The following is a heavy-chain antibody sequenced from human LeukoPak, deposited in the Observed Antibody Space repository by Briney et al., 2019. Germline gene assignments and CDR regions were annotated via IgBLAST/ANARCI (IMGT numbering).Heavy chain of an antibody. J-gene: IGHJ5*02. CDR3: ARQECNGGSCYSRAIWFDP. D-gene: IGHD2-15*01. CDR1: GGSISSTSYY. Sequence: SETLPLTCNVSGGSISSTSYYWGWIRQPPGKGLEWIGSIYHTGTTYYSPSLKSRVTISVHTSKNQFSLKLSSVTAADTAVYYCARQECNGGSCYSRAIWFDPWGQGTLVTVSS. V-gene: IGHV4-39*01. CDR2: IYHTGTT.